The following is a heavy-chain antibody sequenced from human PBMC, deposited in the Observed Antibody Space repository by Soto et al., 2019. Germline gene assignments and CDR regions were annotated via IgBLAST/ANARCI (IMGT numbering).Heavy chain of an antibody. D-gene: IGHD1-26*01. V-gene: IGHV1-8*01. CDR1: GFTFSTYD. Sequence: GSAVKVSCKASGFTFSTYDIHWVRQATGQGLEWMGWMNPITGNAGYAQKFQGRVTMTRNTSIATAYMELSSLRSEDTAVYYCARSLGDAMDIWGQGTMVSLSS. J-gene: IGHJ3*02. CDR2: MNPITGNA. CDR3: ARSLGDAMDI.